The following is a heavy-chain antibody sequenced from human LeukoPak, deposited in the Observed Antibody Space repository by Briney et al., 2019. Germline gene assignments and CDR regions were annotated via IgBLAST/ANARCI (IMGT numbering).Heavy chain of an antibody. CDR2: IYSGGST. Sequence: PGGSLRLSCAASGFTVSSNYMSWVRQAPGKGLEWVSVIYSGGSTYYADSVKGRFTISRDNSKNTLYLQMNSLRAEDTAVYYCAKELRATVTMGNWFDPWGQGTLVTVSS. D-gene: IGHD4-11*01. CDR1: GFTVSSNY. CDR3: AKELRATVTMGNWFDP. J-gene: IGHJ5*02. V-gene: IGHV3-66*01.